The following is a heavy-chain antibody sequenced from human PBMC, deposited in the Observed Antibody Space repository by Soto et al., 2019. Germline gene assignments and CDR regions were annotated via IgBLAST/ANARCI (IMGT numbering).Heavy chain of an antibody. V-gene: IGHV1-46*03. CDR3: VRATAARQMHYSYHYYLHI. CDR2: INPNGGST. CDR1: GYTFINYY. Sequence: QVQLVQSGAEVKKPGASVKVSCKASGYTFINYYIHWVRQAPGQGLEWMGVINPNGGSTVYAQKFQATVTLTGDTSTSTVYVELSSLGSDDTAVYFCVRATAARQMHYSYHYYLHIWGKGTTVTVSS. D-gene: IGHD6-6*01. J-gene: IGHJ6*03.